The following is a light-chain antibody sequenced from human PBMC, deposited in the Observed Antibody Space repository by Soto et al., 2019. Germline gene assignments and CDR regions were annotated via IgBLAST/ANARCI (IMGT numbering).Light chain of an antibody. J-gene: IGKJ4*01. V-gene: IGKV3-20*01. CDR2: GAS. CDR3: QQFSSYPLT. Sequence: ENVLTQSPGTVSLSPGERATLSCRASQSVSSSYLAWYQQKPGQTPRLLIYGASNRATGIPDRFSGSGSGTDFTLTISRLEPEDFAVYYCQQFSSYPLTFGGGTKVDIK. CDR1: QSVSSSY.